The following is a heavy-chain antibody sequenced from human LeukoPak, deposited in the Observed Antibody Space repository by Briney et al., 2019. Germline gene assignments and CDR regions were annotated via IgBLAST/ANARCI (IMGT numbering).Heavy chain of an antibody. CDR1: GYSFTSYW. J-gene: IGHJ4*02. CDR2: IFPGDSET. V-gene: IGHV5-51*01. Sequence: ESLKISCKGSGYSFTSYWIGWVRQMPGTGLEWMGIIFPGDSETRYSPSFQGQVTFSADKSTSTAYLQWGSLKASDTAMFYCARRKTSGDFDYWGQGTLVTVTS. CDR3: ARRKTSGDFDY. D-gene: IGHD6-19*01.